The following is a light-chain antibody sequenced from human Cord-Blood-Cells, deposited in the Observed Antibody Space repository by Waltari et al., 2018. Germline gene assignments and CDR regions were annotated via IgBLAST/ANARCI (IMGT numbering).Light chain of an antibody. J-gene: IGLJ3*02. V-gene: IGLV1-40*01. CDR1: SSHIGAGYD. CDR3: QSYDSSLSGSV. CDR2: GNS. Sequence: QSVLTQPPSVSGAPGQRVTISCTGSSSHIGAGYDVQWYQQLPGTAPKLLIYGNSKRPSGVPDRFSGSKSGTSASLAITGLQAEDEADYYCQSYDSSLSGSVFGGGTKLTVL.